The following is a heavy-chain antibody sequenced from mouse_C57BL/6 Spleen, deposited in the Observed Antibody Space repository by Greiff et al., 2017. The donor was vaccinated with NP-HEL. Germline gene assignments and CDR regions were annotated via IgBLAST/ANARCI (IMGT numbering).Heavy chain of an antibody. CDR1: GFSLTSYG. CDR2: IWSGGST. Sequence: VQLKESGPGLVQPSQSLSITCTVSGFSLTSYGVHWVRQSPGKGLDWLGVIWSGGSTDYNAAFISTLSISKDNSKVQVFFKMNRLQADDTAIYYCARKANWDGYFDVWGTGTTVTVSS. D-gene: IGHD4-1*01. J-gene: IGHJ1*03. CDR3: ARKANWDGYFDV. V-gene: IGHV2-2*01.